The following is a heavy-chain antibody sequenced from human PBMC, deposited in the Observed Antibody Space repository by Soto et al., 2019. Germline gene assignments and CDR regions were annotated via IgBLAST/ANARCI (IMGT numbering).Heavy chain of an antibody. Sequence: SQTLSLTCAISGDSVSSNSAAWNWIRQSPSRGLEWLGRTYYRSKWYNDYAVSVKSRITINPDTSKNQFSLQLNSVTPEDTAVYYCARERKSPSSSWFDYYYYGMDVWGQGTTVTVSS. CDR3: ARERKSPSSSWFDYYYYGMDV. CDR2: TYYRSKWYN. D-gene: IGHD6-13*01. J-gene: IGHJ6*02. V-gene: IGHV6-1*01. CDR1: GDSVSSNSAA.